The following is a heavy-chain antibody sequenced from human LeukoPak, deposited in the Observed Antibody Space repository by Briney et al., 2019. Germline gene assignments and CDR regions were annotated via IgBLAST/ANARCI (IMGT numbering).Heavy chain of an antibody. D-gene: IGHD6-19*01. V-gene: IGHV1-46*01. J-gene: IGHJ4*02. CDR2: INPSGGST. CDR3: ARSRSSGWHDF. CDR1: GYTFTDYY. Sequence: ASLKVSCKASGYTFTDYYMHWVRQAPGQGLEWMGIINPSGGSTTFAQKFQGRVTTTRDASTSTVYLELSSLRSEDTAVYYCARSRSSGWHDFWGQGTLVIVSS.